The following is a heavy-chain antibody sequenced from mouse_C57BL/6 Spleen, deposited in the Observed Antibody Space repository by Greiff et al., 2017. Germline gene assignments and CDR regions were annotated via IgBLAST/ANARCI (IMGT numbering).Heavy chain of an antibody. CDR2: IDPSDSYT. J-gene: IGHJ1*03. CDR1: GYTFTSYW. Sequence: QVQLKQPGAELVKPGASVKLSCKASGYTFTSYWMQWVKQRPGQGLEWIGEIDPSDSYTNYNQKFKGKATLTVDTSSSPAYMQLSSLTCEDSAVYYCARKDYGSSYRYFDVWGTGTTVTVSS. V-gene: IGHV1-50*01. D-gene: IGHD1-1*01. CDR3: ARKDYGSSYRYFDV.